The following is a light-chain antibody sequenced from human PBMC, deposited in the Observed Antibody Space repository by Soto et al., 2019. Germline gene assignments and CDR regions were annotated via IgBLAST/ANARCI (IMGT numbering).Light chain of an antibody. V-gene: IGKV3-20*01. CDR1: QSVNSNY. CDR2: GTS. J-gene: IGKJ5*01. Sequence: EIVLTQSPGTLSLSPGERATLSCSSSQSVNSNYLAWYQQKPGQAPRLLIYGTSHRATGIPDRFSGSGSGPDFTLTISSLQPEDSATYFCQQLNSYPQTFGQGTRLEIK. CDR3: QQLNSYPQT.